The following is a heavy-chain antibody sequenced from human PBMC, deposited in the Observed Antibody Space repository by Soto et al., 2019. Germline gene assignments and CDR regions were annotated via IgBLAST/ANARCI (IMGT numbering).Heavy chain of an antibody. CDR2: TYYRYKWYN. J-gene: IGHJ4*02. Sequence: SQTLSLTCAISGDSVSSNSAAWNWIRQSPSRGLEWLGRTYYRYKWYNDYEVSVKSRITINADTSKNQVSLHLNSVTPDDTAVYYCARDSSSSGWYFDYWGQGTLVTVSS. V-gene: IGHV6-1*01. CDR1: GDSVSSNSAA. D-gene: IGHD6-19*01. CDR3: ARDSSSSGWYFDY.